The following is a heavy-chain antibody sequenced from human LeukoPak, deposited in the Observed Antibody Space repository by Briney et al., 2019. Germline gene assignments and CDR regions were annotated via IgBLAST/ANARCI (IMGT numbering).Heavy chain of an antibody. CDR3: AKDRSGWYLNYFDY. CDR2: IRYDGSNK. Sequence: GGSLRLSCAASGFTFSSYGMHWVRQAPGKGLEGVAFIRYDGSNKYYADSVKGRFTISRDNSKNTLYLQMNSLRAEDTAVYYCAKDRSGWYLNYFDYWGQGTLVTVSS. V-gene: IGHV3-30*02. D-gene: IGHD6-19*01. J-gene: IGHJ4*02. CDR1: GFTFSSYG.